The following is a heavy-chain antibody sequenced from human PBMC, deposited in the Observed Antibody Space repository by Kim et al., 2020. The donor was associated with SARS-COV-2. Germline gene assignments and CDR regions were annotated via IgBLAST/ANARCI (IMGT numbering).Heavy chain of an antibody. Sequence: GGSLRLSCAASGFTFSSYAMRWVRQAPGKGLEWVSAISGSGGSTYYADSVKGRFTISRDNSKNTLYLQMNSLRAEDTAVYYCAKAGRLGYCSSTSCYPVDYWGQGTLVTVSS. J-gene: IGHJ4*02. CDR3: AKAGRLGYCSSTSCYPVDY. CDR2: ISGSGGST. D-gene: IGHD2-2*01. V-gene: IGHV3-23*01. CDR1: GFTFSSYA.